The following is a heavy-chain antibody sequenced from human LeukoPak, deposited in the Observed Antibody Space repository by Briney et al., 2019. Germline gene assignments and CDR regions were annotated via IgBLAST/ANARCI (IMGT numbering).Heavy chain of an antibody. V-gene: IGHV4-39*01. CDR3: ARPTRETYCSGGSCYSVWFDP. J-gene: IGHJ5*02. Sequence: SETLSLTCTVSGGSISSSSYYWGWSRQPPGKGLEWIGSIYYSGSTYYNPSLKSRVTISVDTSKNQFSLKLSSVTAADMAVYYCARPTRETYCSGGSCYSVWFDPWGQGTLVTVSS. CDR1: GGSISSSSYY. D-gene: IGHD2-15*01. CDR2: IYYSGST.